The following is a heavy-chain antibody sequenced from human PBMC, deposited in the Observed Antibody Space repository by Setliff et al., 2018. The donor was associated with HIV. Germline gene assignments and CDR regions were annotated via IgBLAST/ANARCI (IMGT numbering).Heavy chain of an antibody. CDR1: GFTFSSYW. D-gene: IGHD1-26*01. CDR3: AKSVVGAFDY. J-gene: IGHJ4*02. CDR2: IKQDGSEK. V-gene: IGHV3-7*03. Sequence: HPGGSLRLSCAASGFTFSSYWMSWVRQAPGKGLEWVANIKQDGSEKYYVDSVKGRFTISRDNAKKTLYLQMNSLRAEDTALYYCAKSVVGAFDYWGQGTLVTVSS.